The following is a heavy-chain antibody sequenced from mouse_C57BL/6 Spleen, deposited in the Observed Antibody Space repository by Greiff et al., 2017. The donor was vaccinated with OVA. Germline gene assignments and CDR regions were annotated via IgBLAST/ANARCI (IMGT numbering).Heavy chain of an antibody. V-gene: IGHV2-6-1*01. D-gene: IGHD1-1*01. CDR2: IWSDGST. CDR1: GFSLTSYG. J-gene: IGHJ4*01. CDR3: ARHLPGSSLYYAMDY. Sequence: QVQLQQSGPGLVAPSQSLSITCTVSGFSLTSYGVHWVRQPPGKGLEWLVVIWSDGSTTYNSALKSRLSISKDNSKSQVFLKMNSLQTDDTAMYYCARHLPGSSLYYAMDYWGQGTSVTVSS.